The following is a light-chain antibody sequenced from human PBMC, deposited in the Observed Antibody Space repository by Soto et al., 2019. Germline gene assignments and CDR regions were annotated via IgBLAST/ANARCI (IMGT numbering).Light chain of an antibody. CDR3: SSYAGSSVV. Sequence: QSALTQPRSVSGSPGQSVTISCTGTSSDVGGYIHVSWYQQHPGKAPKLMIYDVSKRPSGVPDRFSGSKSGNTASLTISGLQGDDEADYYCSSYAGSSVVFGGGTKLTVL. J-gene: IGLJ2*01. CDR1: SSDVGGYIH. V-gene: IGLV2-11*01. CDR2: DVS.